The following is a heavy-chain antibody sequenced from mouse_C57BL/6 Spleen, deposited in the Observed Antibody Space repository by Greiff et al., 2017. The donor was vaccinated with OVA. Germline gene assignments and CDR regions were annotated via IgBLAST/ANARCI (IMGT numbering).Heavy chain of an antibody. D-gene: IGHD2-5*01. CDR2: IYPGSGST. V-gene: IGHV1-55*01. CDR3: ARSYYSNYGYAMDY. J-gene: IGHJ4*01. CDR1: GYTFTSYW. Sequence: QVQLKQPGAELVKPGASVKMSCKASGYTFTSYWITWVKQRPGQGLEWIGDIYPGSGSTNYNEKFKSKATLTVDTSSSTAYMQLSSLTSEDSAVYYCARSYYSNYGYAMDYWGQGTSVTVSS.